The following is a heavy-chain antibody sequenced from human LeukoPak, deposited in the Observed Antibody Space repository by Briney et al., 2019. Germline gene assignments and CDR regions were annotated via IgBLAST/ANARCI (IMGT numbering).Heavy chain of an antibody. CDR2: IRYDGSNQ. Sequence: GGSLRLSCAASGFTLSSYGMYWVRQTPGKGLEWVAFIRYDGSNQYYADSVKGRFTIPRDNSKNTLSLQMNSLKTEDTAVYYCAKDMGYNSGWTRIDYWGQGTLVTVSS. CDR1: GFTLSSYG. D-gene: IGHD6-19*01. J-gene: IGHJ4*02. V-gene: IGHV3-30*02. CDR3: AKDMGYNSGWTRIDY.